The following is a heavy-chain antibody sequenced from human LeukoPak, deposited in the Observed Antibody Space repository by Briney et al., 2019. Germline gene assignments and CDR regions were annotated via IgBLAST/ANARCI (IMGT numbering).Heavy chain of an antibody. CDR1: GFIFSSYS. CDR3: ARDGMGHYDSSGYWPGYYFDY. J-gene: IGHJ4*02. Sequence: PGGSLRLSCAASGFIFSSYSMSWVRQAPGKGLGWVSVINGSGGNTYYADSVKGRFTISKDNSKNTVYLQMSSLRAEDTAVYYCARDGMGHYDSSGYWPGYYFDYWGQGTLVTVSS. D-gene: IGHD3-22*01. CDR2: INGSGGNT. V-gene: IGHV3-23*01.